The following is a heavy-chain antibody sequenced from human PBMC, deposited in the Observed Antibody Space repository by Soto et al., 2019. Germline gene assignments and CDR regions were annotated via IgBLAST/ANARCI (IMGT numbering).Heavy chain of an antibody. D-gene: IGHD6-13*01. V-gene: IGHV4-59*01. CDR3: ARDSFLAAAGRLGYGDYYYYGMDV. CDR2: IYYSGST. CDR1: GGSISSYY. Sequence: PSETLSLTCTVSGGSISSYYWSWIRQPPGKGLEWIGYIYYSGSTNYNPSLKSRVTISVDTSKNQFSLKLSSVTAADTAVYYCARDSFLAAAGRLGYGDYYYYGMDVWGQGTTVTVSS. J-gene: IGHJ6*02.